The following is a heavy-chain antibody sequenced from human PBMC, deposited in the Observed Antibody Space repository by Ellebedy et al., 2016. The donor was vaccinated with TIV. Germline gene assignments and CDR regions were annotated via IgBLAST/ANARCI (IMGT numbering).Heavy chain of an antibody. CDR2: ISSSSSTI. J-gene: IGHJ4*02. CDR1: GFTFSSYS. Sequence: GESLKISCAASGFTFSSYSMNWVRQAPGKGLEWVSYISSSSSTIYYADSVKGRFTISRDNAKNSLYLQMNSLRAEDTAVYYCAKREDIVATISIPGVDYWGQGTLVTVSS. CDR3: AKREDIVATISIPGVDY. V-gene: IGHV3-48*01. D-gene: IGHD5-12*01.